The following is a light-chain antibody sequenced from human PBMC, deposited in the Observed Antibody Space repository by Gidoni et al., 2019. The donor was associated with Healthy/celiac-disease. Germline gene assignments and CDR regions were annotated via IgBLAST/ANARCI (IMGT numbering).Light chain of an antibody. CDR3: QAWDSSTAQNVV. Sequence: SYELTQPPSVSVSPGQTASITCSGDKLGDKYACWYQQQPGQSPVLVIYQDSKRPSGTPERFSGSNSGNTATLTISGTQAMDEADYYCQAWDSSTAQNVVFGGGTKLTVL. J-gene: IGLJ2*01. CDR1: KLGDKY. CDR2: QDS. V-gene: IGLV3-1*01.